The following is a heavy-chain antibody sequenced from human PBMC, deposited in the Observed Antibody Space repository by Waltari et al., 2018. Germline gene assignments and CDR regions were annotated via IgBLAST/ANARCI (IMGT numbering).Heavy chain of an antibody. Sequence: EVQLVESGGGLVQPGGYLSLSCAASGFPFSRYWMKWVPQAPGKGTVLVSRINSDGSGTIYADSVKGRFTISRDNAKNTLYLQLNSLRVEDTAVYYCAREPSPDSSGYFYYYMDVWGKGTTVTVSS. CDR3: AREPSPDSSGYFYYYMDV. V-gene: IGHV3-74*01. J-gene: IGHJ6*03. CDR1: GFPFSRYW. D-gene: IGHD3-22*01. CDR2: INSDGSGT.